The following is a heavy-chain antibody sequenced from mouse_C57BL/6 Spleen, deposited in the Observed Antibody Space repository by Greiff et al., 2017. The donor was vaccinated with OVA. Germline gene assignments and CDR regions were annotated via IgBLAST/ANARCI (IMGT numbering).Heavy chain of an antibody. CDR3: ASGGYDEGWFAY. J-gene: IGHJ3*01. CDR2: ISYDGSN. Sequence: EVKLMESGPGLVKPSQSLSLTCSVTGYSITSGYYWNWIRQFPGNKLEWMGYISYDGSNNSNPSLKNRISITRDTSKNQFFLKLNSVTTEDTATYYCASGGYDEGWFAYWGQGTLVTVSA. V-gene: IGHV3-6*01. D-gene: IGHD2-3*01. CDR1: GYSITSGYY.